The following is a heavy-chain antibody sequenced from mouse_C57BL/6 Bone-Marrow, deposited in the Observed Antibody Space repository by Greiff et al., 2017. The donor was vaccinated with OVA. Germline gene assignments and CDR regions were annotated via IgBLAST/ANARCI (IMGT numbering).Heavy chain of an antibody. J-gene: IGHJ1*03. CDR2: IHPSDSDT. Sequence: QVQLQQPGAELVKPGASVKVSCKASGYTFTSYWMHWVKQRPGQGLEWIGRIHPSDSDTNYNQKFKGKATLTVDKSSSTAYMQLSSLTSEDSAVYYCAIWEGVTTVVARGHWYFDVWGTGTTVTVSS. CDR1: GYTFTSYW. CDR3: AIWEGVTTVVARGHWYFDV. D-gene: IGHD1-1*01. V-gene: IGHV1-74*01.